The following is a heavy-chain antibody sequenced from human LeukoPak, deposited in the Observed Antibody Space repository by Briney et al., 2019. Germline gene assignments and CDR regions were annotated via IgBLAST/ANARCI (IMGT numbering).Heavy chain of an antibody. V-gene: IGHV4-31*03. Sequence: SETLSLTCTVSGGSISSGGYYWSWIRQHPGKGLEWIGYIYNSGSTYYNPSLKSRVTISVDTSKNQFSLKLSSVTAADTAVYYCARYTIFSDYYYYGMDVWGQGTTVNVSS. CDR1: GGSISSGGYY. CDR3: ARYTIFSDYYYYGMDV. D-gene: IGHD3-9*01. J-gene: IGHJ6*02. CDR2: IYNSGST.